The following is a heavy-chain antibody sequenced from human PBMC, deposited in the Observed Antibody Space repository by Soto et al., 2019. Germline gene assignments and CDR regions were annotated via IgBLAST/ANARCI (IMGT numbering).Heavy chain of an antibody. D-gene: IGHD6-6*01. CDR2: ISSSSSYI. CDR3: ARDTPYSSSWYFDY. V-gene: IGHV3-21*01. CDR1: GLSLSSYS. J-gene: IGHJ4*02. Sequence: GSLRLSCAASGLSLSSYSMNWVRHAPGKGLEWVSSISSSSSYIYYADSVKGRFTISRDNAKNSLYLQMNSLRAEDTAVYYCARDTPYSSSWYFDYWGQGTLVTVSS.